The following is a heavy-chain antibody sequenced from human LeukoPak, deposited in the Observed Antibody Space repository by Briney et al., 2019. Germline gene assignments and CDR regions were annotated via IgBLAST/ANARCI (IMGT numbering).Heavy chain of an antibody. CDR1: GYTLTDYY. J-gene: IGHJ5*02. D-gene: IGHD2-2*01. CDR3: ARGTRVSIVGVPRTQRRFDP. Sequence: ASVKVSCKSSGYTLTDYYIQWVRQVPGQGLEWMGWINPNSGGTKYAQKFQGRVTMTRDASVSTTYMELISLGSDDTAVYYCARGTRVSIVGVPRTQRRFDPWGQGTLVTVSS. V-gene: IGHV1-2*02. CDR2: INPNSGGT.